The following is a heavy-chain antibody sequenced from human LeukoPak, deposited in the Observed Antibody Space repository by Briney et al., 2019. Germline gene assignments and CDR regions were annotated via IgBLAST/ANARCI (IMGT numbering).Heavy chain of an antibody. CDR3: AKDRCSSSTCREAFEI. CDR2: IWYDGKNDQ. CDR1: GFTFSRYG. Sequence: GGSLRLSCAVSGFTFSRYGMHWIRQAPGKGMEWVAFIWYDGKNDQEYAESVKGRFTISSDNSKNTLYLQMNSLRTEDTAMYYCAKDRCSSSTCREAFEIWGQGTLVTVSS. D-gene: IGHD2-2*01. J-gene: IGHJ3*02. V-gene: IGHV3-30*02.